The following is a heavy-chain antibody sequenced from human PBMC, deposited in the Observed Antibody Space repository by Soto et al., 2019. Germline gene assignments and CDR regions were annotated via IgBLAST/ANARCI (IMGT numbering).Heavy chain of an antibody. Sequence: QVQLQESGPGLVKPSQTLSLTCTVSGGSISSGDYYWSWIRQPPGKGLEWIGDIYYSGSTYYNPSLKSRVTISVDTYKTQFSLKLRSVTAADTAVYYCARAFDILTSYDFCYWGQGTLVTVSS. J-gene: IGHJ4*02. CDR2: IYYSGST. CDR1: GGSISSGDYY. CDR3: ARAFDILTSYDFCY. V-gene: IGHV4-30-4*01. D-gene: IGHD3-9*01.